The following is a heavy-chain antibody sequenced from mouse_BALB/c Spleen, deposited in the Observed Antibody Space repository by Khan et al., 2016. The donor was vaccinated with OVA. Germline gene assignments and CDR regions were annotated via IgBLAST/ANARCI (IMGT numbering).Heavy chain of an antibody. J-gene: IGHJ2*01. CDR2: ISGDSNTI. CDR1: GFTFSSYG. D-gene: IGHD1-1*01. V-gene: IGHV5-17*02. CDR3: ATSYYDGYYFDY. Sequence: EVELVESGGDLVQPGGSRKLSCAASGFTFSSYGMHWVRQAPEKGLEWVAYISGDSNTIYYADTVKGRFTISRDYPRNTLFLQMTSLMSEDTAMYYCATSYYDGYYFDYWGPGTTLTVSS.